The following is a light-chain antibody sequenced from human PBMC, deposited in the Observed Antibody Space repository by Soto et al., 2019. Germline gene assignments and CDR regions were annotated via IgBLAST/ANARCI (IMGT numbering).Light chain of an antibody. Sequence: QPVLTQSPSASASLGASVKLTCTLSSGHSTYAIAWHQQQPEKGPRYLMKLNSDGSHNKGDGIPDRFSGSSSGAERYLTISRLQSEDEADYYCQTWDTGIRVFGGGTKLTVL. CDR3: QTWDTGIRV. J-gene: IGLJ2*01. CDR2: LNSDGSH. V-gene: IGLV4-69*01. CDR1: SGHSTYA.